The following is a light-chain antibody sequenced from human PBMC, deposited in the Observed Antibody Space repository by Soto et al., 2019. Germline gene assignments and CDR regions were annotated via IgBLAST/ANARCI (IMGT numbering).Light chain of an antibody. J-gene: IGKJ1*01. CDR2: GAS. CDR1: QSGSSNF. CDR3: QQYGSSPGT. Sequence: EIVLTQGPGTLSLSPGERATLSCSASQSGSSNFLAWYQEKPGQAPSLLIYGASSRATGIPDRFSGSGFGTDFTLTISRLEPEDFAVYYCQQYGSSPGTFGQGTKVE. V-gene: IGKV3-20*01.